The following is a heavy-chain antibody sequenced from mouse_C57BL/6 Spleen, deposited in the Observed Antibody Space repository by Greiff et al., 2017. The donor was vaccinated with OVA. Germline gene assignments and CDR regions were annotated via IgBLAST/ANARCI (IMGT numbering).Heavy chain of an antibody. CDR1: GYSITSGYD. CDR2: ISYSGST. J-gene: IGHJ2*01. V-gene: IGHV3-1*01. Sequence: EVQLQESGPGMVKPSQSLSLTCTVTGYSITSGYDWHWIRHFPGNKLEWMGYISYSGSTNYNPSLKSRISITHDTSKNHFFLKLNSVTTEDTATYYCARATQYYGHFDYWGQGTTLTVSS. CDR3: ARATQYYGHFDY. D-gene: IGHD1-1*01.